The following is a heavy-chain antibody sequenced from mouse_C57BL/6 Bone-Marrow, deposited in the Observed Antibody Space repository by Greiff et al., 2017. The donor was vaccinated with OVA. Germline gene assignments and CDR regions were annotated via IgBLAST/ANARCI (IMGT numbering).Heavy chain of an antibody. CDR3: ARGGLYGNLYWYFDV. Sequence: VQLQQSGAELVKPGASVKMSCKASGYTFTTYPIEWMKQTHGKSLEWIGNFHPYNDDTKYNEKFKGKATLTVEKSSSTVYLELSRITSNDSAVYYCARGGLYGNLYWYFDVWGTGTTVTVSS. J-gene: IGHJ1*03. CDR2: FHPYNDDT. CDR1: GYTFTTYP. V-gene: IGHV1-47*01. D-gene: IGHD2-1*01.